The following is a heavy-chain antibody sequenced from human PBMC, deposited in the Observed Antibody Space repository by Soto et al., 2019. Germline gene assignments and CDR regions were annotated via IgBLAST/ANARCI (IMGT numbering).Heavy chain of an antibody. CDR3: AKELYYDFWSGYPDY. CDR1: GFTFSSYG. J-gene: IGHJ4*02. V-gene: IGHV3-30*18. CDR2: ISYDGSNK. D-gene: IGHD3-3*01. Sequence: ESGGGVVQPGRSLRLSCAASGFTFSSYGMHWVRQAPGKGLEWVAVISYDGSNKYYADSVKGRFTISRDNSKNTLYLQMNSRRAEDTAVYYCAKELYYDFWSGYPDYWGQGTLVTVSS.